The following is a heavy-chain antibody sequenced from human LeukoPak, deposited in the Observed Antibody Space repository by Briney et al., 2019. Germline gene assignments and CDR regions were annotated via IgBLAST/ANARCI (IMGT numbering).Heavy chain of an antibody. D-gene: IGHD2-2*01. V-gene: IGHV3-74*01. CDR1: GFTFSSYW. J-gene: IGHJ6*02. CDR3: ARDAGHQLSRRNYYAMDV. CDR2: INTDGSST. Sequence: GGSLRLSCAASGFTFSSYWMHWVRQAPGKGLVWVSRINTDGSSTTYADSVKGRFTISRDNAKNTLYLQMNSLRAEDTAVYYCARDAGHQLSRRNYYAMDVWGQGTTVTVSS.